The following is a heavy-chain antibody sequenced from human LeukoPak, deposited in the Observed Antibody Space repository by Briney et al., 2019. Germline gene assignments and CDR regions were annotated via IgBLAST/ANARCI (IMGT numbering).Heavy chain of an antibody. Sequence: SQTLSLTCAISGDSVSSNSAAWNWLRQSPWRGLEWLGRTYYRSTWLNDYAGSLKSRISINPDTSKNQFSLQLNSVTPEDTAVYYCAREPHSTGLLFDYWGRGTLVTVSS. CDR3: AREPHSTGLLFDY. J-gene: IGHJ4*02. V-gene: IGHV6-1*01. CDR2: TYYRSTWLN. D-gene: IGHD6-19*01. CDR1: GDSVSSNSAA.